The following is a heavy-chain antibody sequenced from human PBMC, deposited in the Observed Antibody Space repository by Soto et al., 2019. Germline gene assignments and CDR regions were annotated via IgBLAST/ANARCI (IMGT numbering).Heavy chain of an antibody. D-gene: IGHD3-9*01. CDR3: ARLEGLATISYYFDF. CDR1: DDSINSDKYY. J-gene: IGHJ4*02. V-gene: IGHV4-39*01. CDR2: IYYRGNA. Sequence: QLQLQESGPGLVNPSETLSLTCSVSDDSINSDKYYWGWIRQPPGKGLEWIGSIYYRGNAYYNPSLQPRVTISLDKSKSLFPLKLNSVTAPDSAVYFCARLEGLATISYYFDFGCPGALVTGSS.